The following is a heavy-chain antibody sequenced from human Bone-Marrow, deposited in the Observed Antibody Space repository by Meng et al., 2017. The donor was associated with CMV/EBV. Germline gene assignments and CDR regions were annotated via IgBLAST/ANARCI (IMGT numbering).Heavy chain of an antibody. V-gene: IGHV3-11*01. J-gene: IGHJ6*02. D-gene: IGHD2-21*02. CDR3: ARQSPWRLTRPAYYYYYGMDV. CDR2: ITSSGTTI. CDR1: GFIISDYY. Sequence: GESLKISCAASGFIISDYYTSWIRQAPGKGLEWLSYITSSGTTIFYADSVKGRFTISRDNAKNSLYLQMNSLRAEDTAVYYCARQSPWRLTRPAYYYYYGMDVWGQGTTVTVSS.